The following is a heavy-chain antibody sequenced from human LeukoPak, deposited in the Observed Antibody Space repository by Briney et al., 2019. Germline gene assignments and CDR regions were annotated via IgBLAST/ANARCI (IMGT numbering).Heavy chain of an antibody. CDR3: TREPVEMATLFSFDY. V-gene: IGHV3-33*01. D-gene: IGHD5-24*01. CDR2: IWYDGSNK. CDR1: GFTFSSYG. J-gene: IGHJ4*02. Sequence: GGSLRLSCAASGFTFSSYGMHWVRQAPGKGLEWVAVIWYDGSNKYYADSVKGRFTISRDNSKNTLYLQMNSLRVEDTAVYYCTREPVEMATLFSFDYWGQGTLVTVS.